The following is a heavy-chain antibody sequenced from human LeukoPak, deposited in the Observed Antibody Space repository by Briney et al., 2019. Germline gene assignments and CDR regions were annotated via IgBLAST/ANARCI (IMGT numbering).Heavy chain of an antibody. J-gene: IGHJ4*02. V-gene: IGHV4-61*02. D-gene: IGHD1-26*01. Sequence: PSQTLSLTCTVSGGSISSGSYYWSWIRQPAGKGLEWIGRIYTSGSTNYNPSLKSRVTISVDTSKNQFSLKLSSVTAADTAVYYCAREVEGATTLDYWGQGTLVTVSS. CDR2: IYTSGST. CDR1: GGSISSGSYY. CDR3: AREVEGATTLDY.